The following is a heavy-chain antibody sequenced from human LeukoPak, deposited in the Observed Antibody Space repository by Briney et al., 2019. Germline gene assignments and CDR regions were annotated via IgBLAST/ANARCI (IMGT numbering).Heavy chain of an antibody. CDR2: IDPSDSYT. D-gene: IGHD4-23*01. V-gene: IGHV5-10-1*01. J-gene: IGHJ4*02. Sequence: GEFLKISCKGFGYSFTSYWISWVRQMPGKGLEWMGRIDPSDSYTNYSPSFQGHVTISADKSISTAYLQWSSLKASDTAMYYCARLSIDYGGNSGDFDYWGQGTLVTVSS. CDR1: GYSFTSYW. CDR3: ARLSIDYGGNSGDFDY.